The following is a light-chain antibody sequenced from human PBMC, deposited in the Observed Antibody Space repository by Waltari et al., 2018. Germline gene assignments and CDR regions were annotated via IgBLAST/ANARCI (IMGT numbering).Light chain of an antibody. Sequence: QSVLTQPPSVSGAPGQRVTISCTGGSSNIGADYDVHWYQQLPGTAPKLLIFDTTNRPSGVPNRFSGSKSGTSAFLAITGRQPEDEADYYCQSYDSSLSGWRVFGTGTKVTVL. CDR2: DTT. CDR3: QSYDSSLSGWRV. CDR1: SSNIGADYD. J-gene: IGLJ1*01. V-gene: IGLV1-40*01.